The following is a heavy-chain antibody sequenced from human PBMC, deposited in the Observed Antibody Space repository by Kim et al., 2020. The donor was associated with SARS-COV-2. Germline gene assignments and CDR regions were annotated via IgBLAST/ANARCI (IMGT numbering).Heavy chain of an antibody. V-gene: IGHV3-30*02. J-gene: IGHJ4*02. D-gene: IGHD6-13*01. CDR3: AKDQGYSSSWYSFDY. Sequence: DSGKGRLSIYRDNSKNTLYLQMNSLRAEDTAVYYCAKDQGYSSSWYSFDYWGPGTLVTVSS.